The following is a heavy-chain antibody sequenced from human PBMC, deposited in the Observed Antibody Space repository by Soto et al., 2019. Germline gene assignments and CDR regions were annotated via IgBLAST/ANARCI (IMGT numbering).Heavy chain of an antibody. CDR3: ARAGHVLVPAAMYYYYYGMDV. D-gene: IGHD2-2*01. CDR1: GFTFSSYA. J-gene: IGHJ6*02. Sequence: GGSLRLSCAASGFTFSSYAMHWVRQAPGKGLEYVSAISSNGGSTYYANSVKGRFTISRDNSKNTLYLQMNSLRAEDTAVYYCARAGHVLVPAAMYYYYYGMDVWGQGTTVTVSS. V-gene: IGHV3-64*01. CDR2: ISSNGGST.